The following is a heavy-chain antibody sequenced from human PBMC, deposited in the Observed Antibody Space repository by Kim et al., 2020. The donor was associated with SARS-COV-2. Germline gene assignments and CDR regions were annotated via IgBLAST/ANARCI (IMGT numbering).Heavy chain of an antibody. J-gene: IGHJ3*01. CDR3: AREGHEGGYLT. CDR2: NT. Sequence: NTRYYQKFQGRVTITRDTSASTAYMELNSLRSEDTAVYYCAREGHEGGYLTWGQGTMVTVSS. D-gene: IGHD3-22*01. V-gene: IGHV1-3*01.